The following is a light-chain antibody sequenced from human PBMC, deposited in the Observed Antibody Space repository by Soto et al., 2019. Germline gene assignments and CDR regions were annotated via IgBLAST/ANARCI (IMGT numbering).Light chain of an antibody. CDR3: FSYTSSGTYV. V-gene: IGLV2-14*01. CDR1: SSDVSNYKY. J-gene: IGLJ1*01. Sequence: QSVLTQPASVSGSPGQAITISCNGTSSDVSNYKYVSWYQQHPGKAPKLMIYEVSNRPSGVSNRFSGSKSGNTASLTISGLQAEDETDYYCFSYTSSGTYVFGTGTKVTVL. CDR2: EVS.